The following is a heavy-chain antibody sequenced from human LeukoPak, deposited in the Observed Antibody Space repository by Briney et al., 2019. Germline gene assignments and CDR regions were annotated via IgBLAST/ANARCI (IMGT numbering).Heavy chain of an antibody. V-gene: IGHV4-59*01. D-gene: IGHD2-2*01. CDR3: ARAPLSSTFDY. Sequence: SGTLSLTCTVSGGSISSYYWSWIRQPPGKGLEWIGYIYYSGSTNYNPSLKSRVTISVDTSKNQFSLKLSSVTAADTAVYYCARAPLSSTFDYWGQGTLVTVSS. J-gene: IGHJ4*02. CDR1: GGSISSYY. CDR2: IYYSGST.